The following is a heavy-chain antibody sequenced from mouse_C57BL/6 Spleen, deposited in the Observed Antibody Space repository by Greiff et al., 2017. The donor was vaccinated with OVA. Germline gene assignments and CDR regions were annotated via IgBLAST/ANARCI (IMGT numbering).Heavy chain of an antibody. CDR3: ERLYYDLDY. CDR1: GYAFSSSW. J-gene: IGHJ2*01. V-gene: IGHV1-82*01. Sequence: VKLQESGLELVKPGASVKISCKASGYAFSSSWMNWVKQRPGKGLEWIGRIYPGDGDTNYNGKFKGKATLTADKSSSTAYMQLSSLTSEDSAVYFCERLYYDLDYWGQGTTLTVSS. CDR2: IYPGDGDT. D-gene: IGHD2-4*01.